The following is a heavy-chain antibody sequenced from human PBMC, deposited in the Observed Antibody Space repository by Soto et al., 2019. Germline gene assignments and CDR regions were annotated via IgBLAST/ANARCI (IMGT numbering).Heavy chain of an antibody. CDR1: GGSIISGDYY. D-gene: IGHD3-22*01. CDR2: AYFSGGT. J-gene: IGHJ4*02. V-gene: IGHV4-30-4*01. Sequence: QVQLQESGPGLVKPSQTLSLTCTVSGGSIISGDYYWSWLRQPPGKGPEWIGYAYFSGGTYYNPSLKSRVSISVAASRNQFSLHLISVTPADTAVYYCAIVGEYDDSRPFDYWCQGTLVTVSS. CDR3: AIVGEYDDSRPFDY.